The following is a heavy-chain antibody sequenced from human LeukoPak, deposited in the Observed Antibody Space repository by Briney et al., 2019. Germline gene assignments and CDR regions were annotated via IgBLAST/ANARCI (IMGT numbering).Heavy chain of an antibody. CDR1: GGSISSYY. CDR3: ARGYDFWSGYYLFSFDY. J-gene: IGHJ4*02. D-gene: IGHD3-3*01. CDR2: IYYSGST. Sequence: SETLSLTCTVSGGSISSYYWSWIRQPPGKGLEWIGYIYYSGSTNYNPSLKSRVTISVDTSKNQFSLKLSSVTAADTAVYYCARGYDFWSGYYLFSFDYWGQGTLVTVS. V-gene: IGHV4-59*01.